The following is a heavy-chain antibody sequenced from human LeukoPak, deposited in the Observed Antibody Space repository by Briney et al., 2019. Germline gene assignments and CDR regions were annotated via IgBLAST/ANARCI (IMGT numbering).Heavy chain of an antibody. V-gene: IGHV4-30-2*01. CDR3: ARDGPGRAFDI. J-gene: IGHJ3*02. CDR1: GGSISSGGYY. CDR2: IYHSGST. Sequence: SETLSLTCTVSGGSISSGGYYWSWIRQPPGKGLEWIGYIYHSGSTYYNPSLKSRVTISVDRSKNQFSLKLSSVTAADTAVYYCARDGPGRAFDIWGQGTMVTVSS. D-gene: IGHD1-1*01.